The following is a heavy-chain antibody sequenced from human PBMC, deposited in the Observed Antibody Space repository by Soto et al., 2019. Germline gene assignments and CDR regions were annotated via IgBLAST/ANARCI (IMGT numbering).Heavy chain of an antibody. CDR1: GGTFSSYT. J-gene: IGHJ6*02. Sequence: QVQLVQSGAEVKKPGSSVKVSCKASGGTFSSYTISWVRQAPGQGLEWMGGIIPILGIANYAQKFQGGVTITAYKSTSTAFMEPRSLRSEDTAVDYCATLPVGYTYGPGGNCGLDVWGQGTRVTVYS. CDR2: IIPILGIA. V-gene: IGHV1-69*02. CDR3: ATLPVGYTYGPGGNCGLDV. D-gene: IGHD5-18*01.